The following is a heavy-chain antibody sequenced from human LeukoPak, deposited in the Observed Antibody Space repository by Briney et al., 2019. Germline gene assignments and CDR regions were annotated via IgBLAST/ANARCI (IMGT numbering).Heavy chain of an antibody. D-gene: IGHD1-26*01. CDR1: GFTFSTYW. J-gene: IGHJ3*02. CDR2: INSDGSST. CDR3: AREVGTPQAFDI. V-gene: IGHV3-74*01. Sequence: GGSLRLSCAASGFTFSTYWMYWVRQAPGKGLVWVSRINSDGSSTSYADSVKGRFTISRDNAKNTLYLQMNSLKAEDTAIYYCAREVGTPQAFDIWGQGTMVTVSS.